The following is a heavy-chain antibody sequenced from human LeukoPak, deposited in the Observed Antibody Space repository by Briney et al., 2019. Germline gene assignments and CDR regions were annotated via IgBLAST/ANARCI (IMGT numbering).Heavy chain of an antibody. CDR3: ARGPGAMYFDF. Sequence: SETLSLTCAVSGGSIISYYWSWLRQPPGKGLEWIGYIYYSGTTSYNPSLKSRVTISVDRSKNQFSLKLSSVTAADTAVYYCARGPGAMYFDFWGQGTLVTVSS. J-gene: IGHJ4*02. V-gene: IGHV4-59*01. CDR2: IYYSGTT. CDR1: GGSIISYY. D-gene: IGHD2-2*01.